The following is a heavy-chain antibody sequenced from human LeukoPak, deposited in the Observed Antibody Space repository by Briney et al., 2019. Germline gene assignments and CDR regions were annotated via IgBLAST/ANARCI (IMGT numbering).Heavy chain of an antibody. CDR2: ISSSSSYI. Sequence: GGSLRLSCAASGFTFSSYSMNWVRQAPGKGLEWVSSISSSSSYIYYADSVKGRFTISRDNAKNSLYLQMNSLRAEDTAVYYCARSIAARRSSCGDYYYYYYMDVWGKGTTVTVSS. CDR3: ARSIAARRSSCGDYYYYYYMDV. J-gene: IGHJ6*03. CDR1: GFTFSSYS. V-gene: IGHV3-21*01. D-gene: IGHD6-6*01.